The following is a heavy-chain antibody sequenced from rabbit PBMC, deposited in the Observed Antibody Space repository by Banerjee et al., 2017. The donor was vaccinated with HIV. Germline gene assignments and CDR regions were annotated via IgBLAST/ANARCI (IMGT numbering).Heavy chain of an antibody. CDR2: IHVPRGRT. D-gene: IGHD6-1*01. CDR1: GFTINSWY. CDR3: AREPYAGYAGYGYARGYCNL. V-gene: IGHV1S43*01. J-gene: IGHJ4*01. Sequence: QEQLKETGGGLVQPGGSLTLSCKASGFTINSWYMTWVRQAPGKGLEGIATIHVPRGRTYDPSWGNGRVTISRSTSLNTVDLKMTSLTAADTATYFCAREPYAGYAGYGYARGYCNLWGPGTLVTVS.